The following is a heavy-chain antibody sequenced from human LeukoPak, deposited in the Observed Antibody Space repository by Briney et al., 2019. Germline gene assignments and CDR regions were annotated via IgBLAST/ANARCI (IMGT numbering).Heavy chain of an antibody. CDR1: GGSISSGGYY. D-gene: IGHD2-8*01. Sequence: PSEALSLTCTVSGGSISSGGYYWSCIRQHPGKGLEWIGYIHYSGSTYYNPSLKSRVTISVDTSKNQFSLKLSSVTAADTAIFYCAREQTNNSFDYWGQGTLVTVSS. V-gene: IGHV4-31*03. CDR3: AREQTNNSFDY. CDR2: IHYSGST. J-gene: IGHJ4*02.